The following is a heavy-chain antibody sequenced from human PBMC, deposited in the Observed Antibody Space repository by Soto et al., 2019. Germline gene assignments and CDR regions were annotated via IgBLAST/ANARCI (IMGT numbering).Heavy chain of an antibody. CDR1: GFTFSIYD. CDR2: IRYDGSKK. Sequence: VGSLRLSCAASGFTFSIYDMHWVRQAPGKGLEWVAVIRYDGSKKYYADSVKGRFTISRDNSKNTLYLQMNSLRAEDTAVYYCATGHSSSWYYCDYWGQGTLVTVSS. CDR3: ATGHSSSWYYCDY. J-gene: IGHJ4*02. D-gene: IGHD6-13*01. V-gene: IGHV3-30*02.